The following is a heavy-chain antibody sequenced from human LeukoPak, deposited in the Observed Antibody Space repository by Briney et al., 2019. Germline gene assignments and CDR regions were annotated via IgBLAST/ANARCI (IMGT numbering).Heavy chain of an antibody. V-gene: IGHV1-69*05. CDR1: GGTFSSYA. D-gene: IGHD3-22*01. Sequence: ASVKVSCKASGGTFSSYAISWVRQAPGQGLGWMGGIIPIFGTANYAQKFQGRVTITTDGSTSTAYMELSSLRSEDTAVYYCARELAQGGYYFGWFDPWGQGTLVTVSS. CDR2: IIPIFGTA. CDR3: ARELAQGGYYFGWFDP. J-gene: IGHJ5*02.